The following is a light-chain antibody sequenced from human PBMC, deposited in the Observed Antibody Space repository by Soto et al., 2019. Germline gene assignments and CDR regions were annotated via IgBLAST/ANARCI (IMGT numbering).Light chain of an antibody. CDR1: QSVSSY. CDR3: QQYGSSPRT. CDR2: GAS. J-gene: IGKJ1*01. Sequence: EIVCKQPPARLSLSPGERATVSCRSSQSVSSYLAWYQQKPGQAPRLLIYGASSRATGIPDRFSGSGSGTDFTLTISRLEPEDFAVYYCQQYGSSPRTFGQGTKVDIK. V-gene: IGKV3-20*01.